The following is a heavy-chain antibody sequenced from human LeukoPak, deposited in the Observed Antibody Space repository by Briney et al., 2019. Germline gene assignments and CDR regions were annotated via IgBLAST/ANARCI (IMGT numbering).Heavy chain of an antibody. CDR1: GGSISSGGYS. J-gene: IGHJ5*02. V-gene: IGHV4-30-2*01. Sequence: SETLSLTCAVSGGSISSGGYSWSWIRQPPGKGLEWIGYIYHSGSTYYNPSLKSRVTISVDRSKNQFSLKLSSVTAADTAVYYCAREVEMATITDTNWFDPWGQGTLVTVSS. D-gene: IGHD5-24*01. CDR3: AREVEMATITDTNWFDP. CDR2: IYHSGST.